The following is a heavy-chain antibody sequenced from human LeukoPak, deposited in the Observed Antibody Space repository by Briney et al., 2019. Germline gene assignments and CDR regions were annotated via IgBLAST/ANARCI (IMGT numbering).Heavy chain of an antibody. Sequence: SETLSLTCTVSGYSISSGYYWGWIRPPPGKGLEWIGSIYHSGSTYYNPSLKSRVTISVDTSKNQFSLKLSSVTAADTAVYYCASALRWPINWFDPWGQGTLVTVSS. CDR3: ASALRWPINWFDP. CDR2: IYHSGST. CDR1: GYSISSGYY. J-gene: IGHJ5*02. D-gene: IGHD5-24*01. V-gene: IGHV4-38-2*02.